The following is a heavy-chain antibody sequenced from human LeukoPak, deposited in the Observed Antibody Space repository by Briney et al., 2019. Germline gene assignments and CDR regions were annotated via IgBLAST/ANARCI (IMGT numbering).Heavy chain of an antibody. Sequence: GESLRLSCAASGFSFTTYWMSWVRQAPGKGLEWVANIKQDGTEKYYVDSVKGRFTISRDNAKNSLYLQMNSLRAEDTAVYYCAMSGPEWLSHTFDYWGQGTLVTVSS. CDR1: GFSFTTYW. D-gene: IGHD3-3*01. CDR2: IKQDGTEK. V-gene: IGHV3-7*01. CDR3: AMSGPEWLSHTFDY. J-gene: IGHJ4*02.